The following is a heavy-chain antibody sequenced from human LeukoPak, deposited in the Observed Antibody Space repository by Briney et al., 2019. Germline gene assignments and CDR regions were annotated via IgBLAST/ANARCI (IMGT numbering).Heavy chain of an antibody. J-gene: IGHJ5*02. CDR3: ARDWGFDP. D-gene: IGHD3-16*01. CDR1: GFTFSSYS. Sequence: PGGSLRLSCAASGFTFSSYSMNWVRQAPGKGLEWVSVIYSGGSTYYADSVKGRFTISRDNSKNTLYLQMNSLRAEDTAVYYCARDWGFDPWGQGTLVTVSP. V-gene: IGHV3-66*01. CDR2: IYSGGST.